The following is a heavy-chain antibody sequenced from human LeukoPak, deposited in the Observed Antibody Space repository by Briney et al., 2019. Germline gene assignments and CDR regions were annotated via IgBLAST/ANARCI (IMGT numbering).Heavy chain of an antibody. V-gene: IGHV3-21*01. Sequence: GGSLRLSCAASGFTFSSYSMNWVRQAPGKGLEWVASISSSSSYIYYADSVKGRFTISRDNAKNSLYLQMNSLRAEDTAVYYCARDVVPAALDYWGQGTLVTVSS. D-gene: IGHD2-2*01. CDR1: GFTFSSYS. CDR3: ARDVVPAALDY. CDR2: ISSSSSYI. J-gene: IGHJ4*02.